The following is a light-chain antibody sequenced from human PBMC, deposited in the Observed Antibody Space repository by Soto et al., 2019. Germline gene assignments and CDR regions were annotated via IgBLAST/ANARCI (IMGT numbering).Light chain of an antibody. CDR2: EVN. CDR1: SSDAGGYNY. CDR3: SSYGGYNNVV. Sequence: QSALTHPPSASGSPGQSVTICSTGTSSDAGGYNYVSWLQQHPGKAPKLIIHEVNQRPSGVPDRFSGSKSGNTASLTVSGLQAEDEGTYYCSSYGGYNNVVFGTGTKVTVL. J-gene: IGLJ1*01. V-gene: IGLV2-8*01.